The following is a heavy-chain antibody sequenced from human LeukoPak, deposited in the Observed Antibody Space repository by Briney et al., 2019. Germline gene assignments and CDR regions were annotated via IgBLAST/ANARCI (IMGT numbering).Heavy chain of an antibody. D-gene: IGHD3-10*01. CDR2: INSDGSST. V-gene: IGHV3-74*01. CDR3: ARDRIKYYYGSGSTNWFDP. CDR1: GFTFSSYW. J-gene: IGHJ5*02. Sequence: GGSLRLSCAASGFTFSSYWMHWVRQAPGKGLVWVSRINSDGSSTSYADSVKGRFTISRDNAKNTLYLQMNSLRAEDTAVYYCARDRIKYYYGSGSTNWFDPWGQGTLVTVSS.